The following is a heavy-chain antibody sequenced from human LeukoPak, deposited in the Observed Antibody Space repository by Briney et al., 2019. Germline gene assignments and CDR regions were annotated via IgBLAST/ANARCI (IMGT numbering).Heavy chain of an antibody. CDR3: ARALLSSGWGWVWFDP. Sequence: SETLSLTCTVSGGSISSSSYYWGWIRQPPGKGLEWIGSIYYSGSTYYNPSLKSRVTISVDTSKNQFSLKLSSVTAADTAVYYCARALLSSGWGWVWFDPWGQGTLVTVPS. CDR1: GGSISSSSYY. CDR2: IYYSGST. D-gene: IGHD6-19*01. V-gene: IGHV4-39*07. J-gene: IGHJ5*02.